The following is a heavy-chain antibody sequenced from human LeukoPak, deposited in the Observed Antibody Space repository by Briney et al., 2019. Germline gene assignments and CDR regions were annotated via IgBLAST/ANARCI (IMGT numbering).Heavy chain of an antibody. CDR2: ISSSSSTI. CDR1: GFTFSSYS. V-gene: IGHV3-48*04. J-gene: IGHJ4*02. CDR3: ARADGLRDFDY. Sequence: AGGSLRLSCAASGFTFSSYSMTWVRQAPGKGLEWVSYISSSSSTIYYADSVKGRFTISRDNAKNSLYLQMNSLRAEDTAVYYCARADGLRDFDYWGQGTLVTVSS.